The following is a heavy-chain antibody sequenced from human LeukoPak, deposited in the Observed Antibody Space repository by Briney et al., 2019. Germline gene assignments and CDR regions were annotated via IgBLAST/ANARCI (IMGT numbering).Heavy chain of an antibody. CDR2: ISSSSSYI. V-gene: IGHV3-21*01. D-gene: IGHD1-26*01. CDR1: GFTFSSYS. Sequence: PGGSLRLSCAASGFTFSSYSMNWVRQAPGKGLEWVSCISSSSSYIYNADSVKGRFTISRDNAKNSLYLQMNSLRVEDTAVYYCARTEMVGATSFDYWGQGTLVTVSS. J-gene: IGHJ4*02. CDR3: ARTEMVGATSFDY.